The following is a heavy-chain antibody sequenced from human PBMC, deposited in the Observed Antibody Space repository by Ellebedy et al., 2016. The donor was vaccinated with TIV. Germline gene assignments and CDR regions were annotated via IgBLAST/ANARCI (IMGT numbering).Heavy chain of an antibody. V-gene: IGHV3-23*01. D-gene: IGHD3-9*01. CDR1: GFTFSSYA. J-gene: IGHJ4*02. Sequence: GESLKISCAASGFTFSSYAMSWVRQAPGKGLEWVSVISGSSGSTYYADSVKGRFTISRDNSKNTLYLQMNSLRVEDTAVYYCAKDGSLRYFDWFGDYWGQGTLVTVSS. CDR3: AKDGSLRYFDWFGDY. CDR2: ISGSSGST.